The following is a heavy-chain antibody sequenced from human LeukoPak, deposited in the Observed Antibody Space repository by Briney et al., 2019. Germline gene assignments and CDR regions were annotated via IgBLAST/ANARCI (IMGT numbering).Heavy chain of an antibody. CDR2: ISGSGGNT. CDR3: AKDPPCSGGTCYGYFES. J-gene: IGHJ4*02. Sequence: GGSLRLSCAASGFTFSTYAMNWVRQAPGKGLEWVSIISGSGGNTFYADSVKGRFTISKDNSKNTLYLQMNNLRDEDTAVYYCAKDPPCSGGTCYGYFESWGQGILVTVSS. D-gene: IGHD2-15*01. V-gene: IGHV3-23*01. CDR1: GFTFSTYA.